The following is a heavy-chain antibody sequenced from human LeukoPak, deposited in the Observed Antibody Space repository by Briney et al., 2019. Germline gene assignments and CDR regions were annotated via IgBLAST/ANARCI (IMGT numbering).Heavy chain of an antibody. Sequence: SETLSLTCTVSGGSISGYYWSCLRQPPGKGLEWIGYISYSGSTNYNPSLKSRVTISLDTSKNQFSLKLSSVTAADTAVYYCARSPALYGMDVWGQGTTVTVSS. J-gene: IGHJ6*02. CDR1: GGSISGYY. D-gene: IGHD2-2*01. V-gene: IGHV4-59*01. CDR3: ARSPALYGMDV. CDR2: ISYSGST.